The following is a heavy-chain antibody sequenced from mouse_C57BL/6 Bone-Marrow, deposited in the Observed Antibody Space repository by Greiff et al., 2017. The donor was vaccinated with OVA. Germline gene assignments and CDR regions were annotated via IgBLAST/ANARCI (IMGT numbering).Heavy chain of an antibody. CDR3: ARNYGSSCYDAMDY. J-gene: IGHJ4*01. Sequence: QVQLQQPGAELVKPGASVKMSCKASGYTFTSYWITWVKQRPGQGLEWIGDIYPGSGSTNYNAKFKSKATMTVDTSSNTAYMQLSSLTSDDSAVEYCARNYGSSCYDAMDYWGQGTSVTVSA. D-gene: IGHD1-1*01. CDR1: GYTFTSYW. CDR2: IYPGSGST. V-gene: IGHV1-55*01.